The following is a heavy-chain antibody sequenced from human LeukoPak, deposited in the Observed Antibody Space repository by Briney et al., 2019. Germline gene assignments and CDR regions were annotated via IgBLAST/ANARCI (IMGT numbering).Heavy chain of an antibody. CDR3: ASDFGGSDDY. J-gene: IGHJ4*02. CDR1: GFIFSRYW. Sequence: GGSLRLSCAASGFIFSRYWMHWVRQAPGKGLVWVSRMNTDGSRTDYADSVKGRFTTSRDNAKNTLYLQMNSLGAEDTAVYSCASDFGGSDDYWGQGTLVTVSS. CDR2: MNTDGSRT. D-gene: IGHD2-15*01. V-gene: IGHV3-74*01.